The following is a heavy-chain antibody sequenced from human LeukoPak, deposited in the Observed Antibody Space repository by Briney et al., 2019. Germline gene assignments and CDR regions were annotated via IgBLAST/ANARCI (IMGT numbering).Heavy chain of an antibody. D-gene: IGHD6-19*01. CDR3: ATLGSSGYSSGWYHAEYFQH. V-gene: IGHV3-11*04. CDR2: ISSSGSTI. Sequence: GGSLRLSCAASGFTFSDYYMSCIRQAPGKGLEWVSYISSSGSTIYYADSVKGRFTISRDNAKNSLYLQMNSLRAEDTAVYYCATLGSSGYSSGWYHAEYFQHWGQGTLVTVSS. J-gene: IGHJ1*01. CDR1: GFTFSDYY.